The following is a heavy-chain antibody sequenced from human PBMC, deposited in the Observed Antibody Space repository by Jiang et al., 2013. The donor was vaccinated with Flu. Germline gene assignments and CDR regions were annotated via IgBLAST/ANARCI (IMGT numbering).Heavy chain of an antibody. CDR2: IIPIFGTA. V-gene: IGHV1-69*06. CDR1: GGTFSSYA. CDR3: AREGRNRWDIRFLEWTDDPGTYYYYYGMDV. D-gene: IGHD3-3*01. Sequence: VQLVESGAEVKKPGSSVKVSCKASGGTFSSYAISWVRQAPGQGLEWMGGIIPIFGTANYAQKFQGRVTITADKSTSTAYMELSSLRSEDTAVYYCAREGRNRWDIRFLEWTDDPGTYYYYYGMDVWGQGTTVTVSS. J-gene: IGHJ6*02.